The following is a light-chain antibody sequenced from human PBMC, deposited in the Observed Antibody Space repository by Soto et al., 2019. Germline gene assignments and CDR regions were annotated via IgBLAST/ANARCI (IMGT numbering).Light chain of an antibody. CDR2: NVY. J-gene: IGLJ1*01. CDR1: SSNIGGYDF. CDR3: SSYSDTNIGV. V-gene: IGLV2-8*01. Sequence: SVLTQPPSVSGAPGQSVTISCTGSSSNIGGYDFVSWYQVRPGEAPQLIIYNVYGRPSGVPRRFSGSKSGNTASLTVSGLQAVDEADYYCSSYSDTNIGVFGTGTKVTGL.